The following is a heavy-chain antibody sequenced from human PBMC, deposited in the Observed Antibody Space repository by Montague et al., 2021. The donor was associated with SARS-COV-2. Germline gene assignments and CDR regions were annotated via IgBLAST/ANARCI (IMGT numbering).Heavy chain of an antibody. Sequence: TLSLTCIVSSDSISSGGYYWSWIRQHPGKGLEWIGYIYYSGNTYYNPSLKSRVTMSVDTTKHQFSLTLNSVTAADTAVYYCARGPSRLATQEFYFGYWGQGTLVSGS. CDR3: ARGPSRLATQEFYFGY. D-gene: IGHD5-24*01. CDR1: SDSISSGGYY. J-gene: IGHJ4*02. V-gene: IGHV4-31*03. CDR2: IYYSGNT.